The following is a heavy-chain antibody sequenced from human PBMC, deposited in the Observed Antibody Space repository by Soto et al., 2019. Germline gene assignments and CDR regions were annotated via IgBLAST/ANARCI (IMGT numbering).Heavy chain of an antibody. D-gene: IGHD3-9*01. CDR3: ARYVNPYDTAVWFDP. Sequence: QVQLQESGPGLVKPSETLALTCTVSGGSTRNYFWSWIRQPPGKGLEWIGCIYYSGTTNYNSSLKSRVTISLDTSKNQFSLRLRSVTAADTAVYYCARYVNPYDTAVWFDPWRQGTLVTVSS. CDR2: IYYSGTT. CDR1: GGSTRNYF. J-gene: IGHJ5*02. V-gene: IGHV4-59*01.